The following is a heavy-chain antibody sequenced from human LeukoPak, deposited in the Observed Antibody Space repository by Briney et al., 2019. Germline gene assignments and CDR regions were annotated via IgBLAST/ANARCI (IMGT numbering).Heavy chain of an antibody. V-gene: IGHV1-46*01. CDR2: IKLSGSST. J-gene: IGHJ3*02. D-gene: IGHD2-8*01. Sequence: ASVKVSCKASGYTFTSYYMHWVRQAPGQGLEWMGIIKLSGSSTSYAQKFQGRVTMTRDMSTSTVYMELSSLRSEDTAVYYCARAGIVLLVYAPHDAFDIWGQGTMVTVSS. CDR1: GYTFTSYY. CDR3: ARAGIVLLVYAPHDAFDI.